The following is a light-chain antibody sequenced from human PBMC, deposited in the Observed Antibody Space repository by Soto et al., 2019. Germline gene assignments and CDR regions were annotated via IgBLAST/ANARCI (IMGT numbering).Light chain of an antibody. Sequence: DVQMTQSPSSLSASVGDRVTITCRASQDINGDLAWYQQKPGNAPKSLIYAASSLQTGVPSRFSGSESGTDFTLSISNLQPEDSATYYWQQYNIHPLTFGGGTKVEIK. J-gene: IGKJ4*01. CDR2: AAS. CDR3: QQYNIHPLT. V-gene: IGKV1D-16*01. CDR1: QDINGD.